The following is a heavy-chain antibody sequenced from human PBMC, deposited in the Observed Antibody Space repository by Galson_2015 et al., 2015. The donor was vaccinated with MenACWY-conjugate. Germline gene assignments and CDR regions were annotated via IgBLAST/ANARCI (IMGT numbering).Heavy chain of an antibody. D-gene: IGHD5/OR15-5a*01. J-gene: IGHJ5*02. Sequence: SLRLSCAASGFTFSTYSMNWVRQAPGKGLEWVSSISSDSSYIYYADSVKGRFTISRGNAKDSGYLQMNSLRAEDTAVYYCARRGSTLDGRPGWFDPWGQGTLVTVSS. V-gene: IGHV3-21*01. CDR3: ARRGSTLDGRPGWFDP. CDR1: GFTFSTYS. CDR2: ISSDSSYI.